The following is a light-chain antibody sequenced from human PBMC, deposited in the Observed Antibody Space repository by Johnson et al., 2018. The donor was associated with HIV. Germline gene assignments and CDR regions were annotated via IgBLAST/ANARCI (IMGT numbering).Light chain of an antibody. CDR3: GTWDSSLSAL. CDR1: SSNIGNNY. V-gene: IGLV1-51*01. CDR2: DHN. Sequence: QSVLTQPPSVSAAPGQKVTISCSGSSSNIGNNYVSWYQQLPGTAPKLLIYDHNKRPSGIPDRFSGSKSGTSATLGITGLQTGDEADYYCGTWDSSLSALFGTGTKVTVL. J-gene: IGLJ1*01.